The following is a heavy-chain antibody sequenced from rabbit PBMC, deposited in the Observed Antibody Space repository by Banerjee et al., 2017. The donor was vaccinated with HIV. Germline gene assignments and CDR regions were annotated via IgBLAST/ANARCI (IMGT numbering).Heavy chain of an antibody. CDR1: GIDFSSYG. D-gene: IGHD1-1*01. V-gene: IGHV1S45*01. CDR3: ARGVSRANL. J-gene: IGHJ4*01. CDR2: IYAGSSGSA. Sequence: ELVESGGGLVQPGESLKLSCKASGIDFSSYGISWVRQAPGKGPEWIACIYAGSSGSAWYASWPKGRFTISKTSSTTVTLQMTSLTAADTATYFCARGVSRANLWGQGTLVTVS.